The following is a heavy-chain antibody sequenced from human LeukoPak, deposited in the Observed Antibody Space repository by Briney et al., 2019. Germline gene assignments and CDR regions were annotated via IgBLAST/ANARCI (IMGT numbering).Heavy chain of an antibody. CDR1: GGTFSSYA. Sequence: ASVKVSCKASGGTFSSYAISWVRQAPGQGLEWMGGIIPIFGTANYAQKFQGRVTITADESTSTAYMELSSLRSEDTAVYYCAREKQLAGDAFDIWGQGTMVTVSS. J-gene: IGHJ3*02. CDR3: AREKQLAGDAFDI. D-gene: IGHD6-6*01. V-gene: IGHV1-69*13. CDR2: IIPIFGTA.